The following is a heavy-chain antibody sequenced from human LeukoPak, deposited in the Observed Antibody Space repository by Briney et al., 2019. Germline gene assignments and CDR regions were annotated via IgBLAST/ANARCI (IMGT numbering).Heavy chain of an antibody. CDR1: GYTFTSYG. D-gene: IGHD3-3*01. CDR3: ARSYDFWSGYYQYFDY. V-gene: IGHV1-18*01. CDR2: ISAYNGNT. Sequence: GASVKVSCKASGYTFTSYGISWVRQAPGQGLEWMGWISAYNGNTNYAQKLQGRVTMTTDTSTSTAYTELRSLRSDDTAVYYCARSYDFWSGYYQYFDYWGQGTLVTVSS. J-gene: IGHJ4*02.